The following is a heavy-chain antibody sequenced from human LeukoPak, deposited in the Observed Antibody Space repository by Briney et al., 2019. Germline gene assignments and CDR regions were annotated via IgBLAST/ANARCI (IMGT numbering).Heavy chain of an antibody. Sequence: SETLSLTCTVSGDSLYYWGWIRQPPGKALERIGSIYYSGNTYYNPSLKSRVTISVDTSKNQFSLNLSSVTAADTAVYYCARDSQIRLLLNDYDVFDVWGQGTVVTVSS. CDR1: GDSLYY. V-gene: IGHV4-39*07. J-gene: IGHJ3*01. CDR2: IYYSGNT. D-gene: IGHD2-21*02. CDR3: ARDSQIRLLLNDYDVFDV.